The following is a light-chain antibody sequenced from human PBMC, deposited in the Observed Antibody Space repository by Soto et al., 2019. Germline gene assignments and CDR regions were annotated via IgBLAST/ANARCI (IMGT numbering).Light chain of an antibody. CDR1: SSNIGAGYD. V-gene: IGLV1-40*01. CDR3: QSYDSSLSGLYV. CDR2: GNS. Sequence: QSVLTQPTSVSGAPGQRVTISCTGSSSNIGAGYDVHWYQQLPGTAPKLLIYGNSNRPSGVPDRFSGSKSGTSASLAITGLQAEDEADYYCQSYDSSLSGLYVFGPGTKLTVL. J-gene: IGLJ1*01.